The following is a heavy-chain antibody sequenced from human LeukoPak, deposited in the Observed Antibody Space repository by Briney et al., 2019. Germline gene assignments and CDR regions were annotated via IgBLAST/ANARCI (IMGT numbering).Heavy chain of an antibody. V-gene: IGHV3-15*01. CDR1: GFTFSYAW. D-gene: IGHD2-15*01. CDR3: AKRQRVWVVVSKEWFDP. Sequence: GGSLRLSCAASGFTFSYAWMSWVRQAPRMGLEWVGRIKRKTDGGTTDYAAPVKGRFTVSRDDSKNTLYLQMNSLKTEDTAVYYCAKRQRVWVVVSKEWFDPWGQGTLVTVSS. J-gene: IGHJ5*02. CDR2: IKRKTDGGTT.